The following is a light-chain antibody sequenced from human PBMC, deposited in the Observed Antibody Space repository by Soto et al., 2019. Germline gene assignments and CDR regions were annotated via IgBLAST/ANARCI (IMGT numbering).Light chain of an antibody. J-gene: IGKJ2*01. V-gene: IGKV1-5*01. CDR1: QSINVW. CDR2: DAS. Sequence: DIQMTQSPFNLSASVGDTVTITCRASQSINVWMAWYQQKPGKVPNLLIYDASSLESWVPSRFSGSGSGTEFTLTISGLQPDHFAFCSCQQYVDYRLSFGQGTKLEI. CDR3: QQYVDYRLS.